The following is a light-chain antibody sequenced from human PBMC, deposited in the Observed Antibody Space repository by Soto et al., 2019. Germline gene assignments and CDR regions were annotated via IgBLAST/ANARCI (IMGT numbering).Light chain of an antibody. CDR1: SSDVGSYNR. CDR2: EVS. Sequence: QSALTQPPSVSGSPGQSVTISCTGTSSDVGSYNRVSWFQQPPGTAPKVLIYEVSKRPSGVSDRFSGSKSGNTAFLTISGLQADDEADYYCCSFTNSLTYVFGTGTKLT. CDR3: CSFTNSLTYV. V-gene: IGLV2-18*02. J-gene: IGLJ1*01.